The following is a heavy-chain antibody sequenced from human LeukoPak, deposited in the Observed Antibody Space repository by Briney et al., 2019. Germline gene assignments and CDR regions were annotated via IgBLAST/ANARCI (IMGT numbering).Heavy chain of an antibody. CDR3: ARVEVSAAHIDY. CDR1: GSTFSSYA. CDR2: IIPIFGTA. J-gene: IGHJ4*02. V-gene: IGHV1-69*01. Sequence: GSSVKVSCKASGSTFSSYAISWVRQAPGQGLEWMGGIIPIFGTANYAQKFQGRVTITADESTSTAYMELSSLRSEDTAVYYCARVEVSAAHIDYWGQGTLVTVSS. D-gene: IGHD6-13*01.